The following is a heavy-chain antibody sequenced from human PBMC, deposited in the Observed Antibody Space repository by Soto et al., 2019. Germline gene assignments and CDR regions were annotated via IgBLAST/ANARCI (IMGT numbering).Heavy chain of an antibody. CDR3: ARDSTDIVVVVAANPTDAFDI. V-gene: IGHV3-30-3*01. CDR2: ISYDGSNK. J-gene: IGHJ3*02. D-gene: IGHD2-15*01. CDR1: GFTFSSYA. Sequence: HPGVSLRLSCAASGFTFSSYAMHWVRQAPGKGLEWVAVISYDGSNKYYADSVKGRFTISRDNSKNTLYLQMNSLRAEDTAVYYCARDSTDIVVVVAANPTDAFDIWGQGTMVTVSS.